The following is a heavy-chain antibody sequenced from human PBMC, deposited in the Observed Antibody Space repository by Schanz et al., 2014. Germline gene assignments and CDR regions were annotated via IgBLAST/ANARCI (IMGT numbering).Heavy chain of an antibody. Sequence: VQLQESGPGLVKPSGTLSLTCTVSGGSISSNNWWTWVRQPPGKGLEWIGEIYQSGKTTYDPSLRGRLTVSMDKSGNQFPLRRTSVTAADTAVYFCAGRPVRARSGGLDSWGQGTLVTVSS. CDR1: GGSISSNNW. CDR2: IYQSGKT. CDR3: AGRPVRARSGGLDS. D-gene: IGHD6-19*01. V-gene: IGHV4-4*02. J-gene: IGHJ4*02.